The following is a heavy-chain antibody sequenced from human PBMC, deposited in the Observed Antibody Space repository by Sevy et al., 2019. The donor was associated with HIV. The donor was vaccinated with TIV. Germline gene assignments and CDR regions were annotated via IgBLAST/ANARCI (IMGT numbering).Heavy chain of an antibody. CDR2: IKSKTDGGTR. J-gene: IGHJ4*02. V-gene: IGHV3-15*01. Sequence: GGSLRLSCAASGFSFTNAWMSWVRQAPGKGLEWVGRIKSKTDGGTRDIAAPVKGRFAISRDDSKSTFYLQMDSLKTEDTGVYYCTAGVGTSDCDYWGQGILVTVSS. D-gene: IGHD1-26*01. CDR1: GFSFTNAW. CDR3: TAGVGTSDCDY.